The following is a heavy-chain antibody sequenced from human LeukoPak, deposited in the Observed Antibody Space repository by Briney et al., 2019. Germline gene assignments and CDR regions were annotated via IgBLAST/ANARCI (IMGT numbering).Heavy chain of an antibody. CDR2: ISSSSTHI. Sequence: PGGSLRLSCAASGFTLSSYSMNWVRQAPGKGLEWVSHISSSSTHIYYADSVKGRFTISRDNARNSLYLQMNSLRAEDTAIYYCARSEHSSSSFDYWGQGTLVTVSS. CDR1: GFTLSSYS. D-gene: IGHD6-6*01. CDR3: ARSEHSSSSFDY. J-gene: IGHJ4*02. V-gene: IGHV3-21*01.